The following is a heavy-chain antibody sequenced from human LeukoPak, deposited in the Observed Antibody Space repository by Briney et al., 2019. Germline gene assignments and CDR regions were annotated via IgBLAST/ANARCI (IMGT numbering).Heavy chain of an antibody. J-gene: IGHJ6*02. D-gene: IGHD4-17*01. CDR1: GGSISSSSFY. CDR3: ARGRLSYYGGNSRNYYYYGMDV. V-gene: IGHV4-39*01. Sequence: SETLSLTCTVSGGSISSSSFYWGWIRQPPGKGLEWIGSIYYSGSTFYNPSLKSRVTISVDTSKNQFSLKLSSVTAADTAVYYCARGRLSYYGGNSRNYYYYGMDVWGQGTTVTVSS. CDR2: IYYSGST.